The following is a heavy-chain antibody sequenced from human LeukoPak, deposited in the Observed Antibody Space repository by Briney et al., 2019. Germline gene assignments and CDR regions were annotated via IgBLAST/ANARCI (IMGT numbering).Heavy chain of an antibody. Sequence: GGSLRLSCAASGFTISSNYMSWVRQAPGKGLEWVSIIYGADSTYYTDSVKGRFTISRDKSKNTLYLQMNSLRAEDTAVYYCARSGFGVLYYYGMDVWGQGTTVTVSS. V-gene: IGHV3-66*01. CDR1: GFTISSNY. D-gene: IGHD3-10*01. J-gene: IGHJ6*02. CDR2: IYGADST. CDR3: ARSGFGVLYYYGMDV.